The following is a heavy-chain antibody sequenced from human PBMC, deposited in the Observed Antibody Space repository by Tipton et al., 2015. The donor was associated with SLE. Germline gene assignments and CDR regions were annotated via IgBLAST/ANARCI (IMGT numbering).Heavy chain of an antibody. CDR1: GFTFSSYG. V-gene: IGHV3-30*18. Sequence: SLRLSCAASGFTFSSYGMHWVRQAPGKGLEWVAVISYDGSNKYYADSVKGRFTISRDNSKNTLYLQMNSLRAEDTAVYYCAKDKGATTPSAGYYFDYWGQGTLVTVSS. D-gene: IGHD1-26*01. J-gene: IGHJ4*02. CDR2: ISYDGSNK. CDR3: AKDKGATTPSAGYYFDY.